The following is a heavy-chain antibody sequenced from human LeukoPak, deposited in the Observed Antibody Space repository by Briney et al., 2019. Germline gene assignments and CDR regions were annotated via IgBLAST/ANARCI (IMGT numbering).Heavy chain of an antibody. V-gene: IGHV4-39*02. CDR3: AREGGYGSGGLDY. J-gene: IGHJ4*02. CDR2: IYYSGST. D-gene: IGHD3-10*01. CDR1: GGSISSSHYY. Sequence: SETLSLTCTVSGGSISSSHYYWGWIRQSPGQGLEWIGSIYYSGSTYYNPSLKSRLTISVDTSKNQFSLKLTSVTAADTAVYYCAREGGYGSGGLDYWGQGTLVTVSS.